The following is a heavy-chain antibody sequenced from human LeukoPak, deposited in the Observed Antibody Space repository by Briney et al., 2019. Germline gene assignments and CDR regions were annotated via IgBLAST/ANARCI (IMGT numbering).Heavy chain of an antibody. CDR3: ARLETNSYGYTIDY. J-gene: IGHJ4*02. D-gene: IGHD5-18*01. CDR1: GGSISSYY. Sequence: SETLSLTCTVSGGSISSYYWSWIRQPPGKGLEWIGYIYYSGSTNYNPSLKSRVTISVDTSKNQFSLKLSSVTAADTAVYYCARLETNSYGYTIDYWGQGTLVTVSS. V-gene: IGHV4-59*08. CDR2: IYYSGST.